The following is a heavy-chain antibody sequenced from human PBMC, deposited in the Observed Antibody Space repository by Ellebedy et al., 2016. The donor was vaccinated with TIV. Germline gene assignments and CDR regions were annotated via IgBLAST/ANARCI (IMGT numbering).Heavy chain of an antibody. CDR3: ASGGNLYYDSSLYTDY. Sequence: GGSLRLSCAASGFTFSSYAMSWVRQAPGKGLEWVSAISGSGGSTYYADSVKGRFTISRDNSKNTLYLQMNSLRAEDTAVYYCASGGNLYYDSSLYTDYWGQGTLVTVSS. CDR1: GFTFSSYA. V-gene: IGHV3-23*01. D-gene: IGHD3-22*01. CDR2: ISGSGGST. J-gene: IGHJ4*02.